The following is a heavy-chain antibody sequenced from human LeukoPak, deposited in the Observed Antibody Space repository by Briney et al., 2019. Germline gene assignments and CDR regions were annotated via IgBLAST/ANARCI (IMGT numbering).Heavy chain of an antibody. J-gene: IGHJ4*02. CDR2: ISGSGGST. D-gene: IGHD1-7*01. V-gene: IGHV3-23*01. Sequence: GGSLTLSCAASGFTFSSYAMSWVRQAPGKGLEWVSGISGSGGSTYYADSVKGRFTISRDNSKNTLYLQMNSLRAEDTAVYYCAKSELWYYFDYWGQGTLVTVSS. CDR1: GFTFSSYA. CDR3: AKSELWYYFDY.